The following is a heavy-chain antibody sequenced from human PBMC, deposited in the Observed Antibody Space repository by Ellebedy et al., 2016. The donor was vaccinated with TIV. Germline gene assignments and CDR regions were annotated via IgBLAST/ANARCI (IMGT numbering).Heavy chain of an antibody. J-gene: IGHJ4*02. Sequence: GESLKISCAASGFTFNSYAMSWVRQAPGKGLEWVSVIYSGGSTYYADSVKGRFTISRDNSKNTLYLQMNSLRAEDTAVYYCARGLGDAAGSNWGQGTLVTVSS. CDR3: ARGLGDAAGSN. CDR1: GFTFNSYA. D-gene: IGHD3-16*01. CDR2: IYSGGST. V-gene: IGHV3-66*01.